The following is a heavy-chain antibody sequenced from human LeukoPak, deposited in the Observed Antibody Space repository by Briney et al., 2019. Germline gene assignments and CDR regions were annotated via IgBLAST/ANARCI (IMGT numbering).Heavy chain of an antibody. V-gene: IGHV3-11*01. J-gene: IGHJ4*02. D-gene: IGHD5-12*01. CDR3: AKESGGYAGYREFDY. CDR1: GFTFSDYY. Sequence: GGSLRLSCAASGFTFSDYYMSWIRQAPGKGLEWVSYISSSGSTIYYADSVKGRFTISRDNSKNTLYLQMNSLRAEDTAVYYCAKESGGYAGYREFDYWGQGTLVTVSS. CDR2: ISSSGSTI.